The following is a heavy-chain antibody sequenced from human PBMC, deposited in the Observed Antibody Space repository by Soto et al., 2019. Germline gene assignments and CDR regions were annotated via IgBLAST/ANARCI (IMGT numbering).Heavy chain of an antibody. CDR1: GFTVSSNY. V-gene: IGHV3-66*01. CDR2: IYSGGST. J-gene: IGHJ4*02. D-gene: IGHD3-10*01. Sequence: GGSLRLSCAASGFTVSSNYMSWVRQAPGKGLEWVSVIYSGGSTYYADSVKGRFTISRDNSKNTLYLQMNSLRAEDTAVYYCARVLLWFGELEPFDYWGQGTLVTVSS. CDR3: ARVLLWFGELEPFDY.